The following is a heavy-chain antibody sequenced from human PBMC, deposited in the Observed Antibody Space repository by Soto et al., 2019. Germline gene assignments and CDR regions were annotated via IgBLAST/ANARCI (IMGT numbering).Heavy chain of an antibody. V-gene: IGHV3-9*01. CDR1: GFTFDDYA. J-gene: IGHJ5*02. D-gene: IGHD4-4*01. Sequence: EVQLVESGGGLVQPGRSLRLSCAASGFTFDDYAMHWVRQAPGKGLEWVLGISWNSGSIGYADSVKGRFTISRDNAKNSLYLQMNSLRAEDTALYYCAKDSYSNYGYNWFDPWGQGTLVTVSS. CDR3: AKDSYSNYGYNWFDP. CDR2: ISWNSGSI.